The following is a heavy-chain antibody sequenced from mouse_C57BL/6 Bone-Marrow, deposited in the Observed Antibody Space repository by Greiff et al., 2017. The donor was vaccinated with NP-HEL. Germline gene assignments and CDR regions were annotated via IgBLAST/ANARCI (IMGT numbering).Heavy chain of an antibody. D-gene: IGHD4-1*01. CDR1: GYTFTSYW. J-gene: IGHJ2*01. Sequence: VQLQQPGAELVRPGSSVKLSCKASGYTFTSYWMDWVKQRPGQGLEWIGNIYPSDSETHYNQKFKDKATLTVDKSSSTAYMQLSSLTSEDSAVYYCAELYYFDYWGQGTTLTVSS. CDR2: IYPSDSET. CDR3: AELYYFDY. V-gene: IGHV1-61*01.